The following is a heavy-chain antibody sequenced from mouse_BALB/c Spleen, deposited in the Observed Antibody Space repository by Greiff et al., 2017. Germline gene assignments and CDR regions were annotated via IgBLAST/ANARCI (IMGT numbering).Heavy chain of an antibody. D-gene: IGHD1-1*01. Sequence: EVMLVESGGDLVKPGGSLKLSCAASGFTFSSYGMSWVRQTPDKRLEWVATISSGGSYTYYPDSVKGRFTISRDNAKNTLYLQMSSLKSEDTAMYYCARRSHYYGSSHWYFDVWGAGTTVTVSS. CDR2: ISSGGSYT. V-gene: IGHV5-6*01. CDR1: GFTFSSYG. CDR3: ARRSHYYGSSHWYFDV. J-gene: IGHJ1*01.